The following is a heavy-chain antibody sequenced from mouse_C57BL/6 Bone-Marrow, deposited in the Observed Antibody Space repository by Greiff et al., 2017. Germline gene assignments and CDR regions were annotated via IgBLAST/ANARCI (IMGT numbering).Heavy chain of an antibody. V-gene: IGHV1-20*01. CDR1: GYSFTGYF. J-gene: IGHJ2*01. CDR2: INPYNGDT. Sequence: EVQLQQSGPELVKPGDSVKISCKASGYSFTGYFMNWVMQSHGKSLEWIGRINPYNGDTFYNQKFKGKATLTVDKSSSTAHMELRSLTSEDSAVXYCARRRYFDYWGQGTTLTVSS. CDR3: ARRRYFDY.